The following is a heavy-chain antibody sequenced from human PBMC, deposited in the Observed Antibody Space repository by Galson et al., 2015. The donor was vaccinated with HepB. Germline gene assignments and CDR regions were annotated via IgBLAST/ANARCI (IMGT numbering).Heavy chain of an antibody. Sequence: SLRLSCAASGFTFSNAWMSWVRQAPGKGLEWVGRIKSKTDGGTTDYAAPVKSRFTISRDDSKNTLYLQMNSLKTEDTAVYYCTTDVDIVATIRDYWGQGTLVTVSS. D-gene: IGHD5-12*01. J-gene: IGHJ4*02. CDR1: GFTFSNAW. V-gene: IGHV3-15*01. CDR2: IKSKTDGGTT. CDR3: TTDVDIVATIRDY.